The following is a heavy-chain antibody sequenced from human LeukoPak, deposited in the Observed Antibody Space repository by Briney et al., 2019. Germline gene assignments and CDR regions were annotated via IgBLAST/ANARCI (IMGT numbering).Heavy chain of an antibody. CDR3: ARDGSFDI. D-gene: IGHD2-2*03. CDR2: IGSKSGGT. J-gene: IGHJ3*02. CDR1: DYTFSDYY. V-gene: IGHV1-2*02. Sequence: ASVKVSCKASDYTFSDYYIHWVPQAPGQGLEWMGWIGSKSGGTNYAQQFQGRVTMTRDTSISTAYMQLSRLRSDDTAVYYCARDGSFDIWGQGTMVTVSS.